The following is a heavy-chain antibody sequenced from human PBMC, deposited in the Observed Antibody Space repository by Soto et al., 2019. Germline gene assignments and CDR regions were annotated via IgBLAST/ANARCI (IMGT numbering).Heavy chain of an antibody. D-gene: IGHD1-26*01. Sequence: ASVKVSCKASGGTFSSYTISWVRQAPGQGLEWMGRIIPILGIANYAQKFHGRVTITADKSTSTAYMELSSLRSEDTAVYYCASPGQGGATPLDYWGQGTLVTVSS. CDR3: ASPGQGGATPLDY. J-gene: IGHJ4*02. V-gene: IGHV1-69*02. CDR1: GGTFSSYT. CDR2: IIPILGIA.